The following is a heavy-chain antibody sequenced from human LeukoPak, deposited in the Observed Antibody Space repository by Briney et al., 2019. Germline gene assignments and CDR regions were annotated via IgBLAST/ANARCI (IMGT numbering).Heavy chain of an antibody. CDR2: IYPGDSDT. J-gene: IGHJ5*02. Sequence: GESLKISCQGSGYSFTSYWIGWVRQMPGKGLEWMGIIYPGDSDTRYSPSFQGQVTISADKSISTAYLQWSSLKASDTAMYYCARHGPAYCGGDCYSGWFDPWGQGTLVTVSS. D-gene: IGHD2-21*02. CDR1: GYSFTSYW. CDR3: ARHGPAYCGGDCYSGWFDP. V-gene: IGHV5-51*01.